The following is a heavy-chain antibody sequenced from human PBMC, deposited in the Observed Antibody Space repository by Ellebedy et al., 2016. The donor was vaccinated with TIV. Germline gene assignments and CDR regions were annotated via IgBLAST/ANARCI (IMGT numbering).Heavy chain of an antibody. V-gene: IGHV4-34*01. CDR3: ARGFGDSKYDFWSGYLGVDY. D-gene: IGHD3-3*01. J-gene: IGHJ4*02. CDR2: INHSGTT. CDR1: GGSFSGYY. Sequence: SQTLSLTXXVYGGSFSGYYWTWIRQPPGKGLEWIGEINHSGTTNYNPSLKSRVTISVDTSKNQFSLKLNSVTAADTAVYYCARGFGDSKYDFWSGYLGVDYWGQGTLVTVSS.